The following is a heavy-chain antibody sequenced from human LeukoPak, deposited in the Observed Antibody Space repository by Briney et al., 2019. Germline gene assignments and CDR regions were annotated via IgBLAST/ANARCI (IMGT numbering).Heavy chain of an antibody. CDR1: GGSISSYY. D-gene: IGHD6-25*01. CDR2: IYYSGST. Sequence: PSETLSLTCTVSGGSISSYYWSWIRQPPGKGLEWIGYIYYSGSTNYNPSLKSRVTMSVDTSKNQFSLKLSSVTAADTAVYYCPGNPGYTGGVSNPGGQGTLVTVPS. V-gene: IGHV4-59*12. J-gene: IGHJ5*02. CDR3: PGNPGYTGGVSNP.